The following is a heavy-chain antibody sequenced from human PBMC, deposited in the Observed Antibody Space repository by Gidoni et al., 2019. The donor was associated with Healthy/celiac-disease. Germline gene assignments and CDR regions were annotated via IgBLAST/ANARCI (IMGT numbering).Heavy chain of an antibody. J-gene: IGHJ6*03. CDR1: GFACHSYA. D-gene: IGHD2-21*02. CDR2: ISYDGSNK. V-gene: IGHV3-30*01. CDR3: ARDGKYCGGDCSPDYYYYYMDV. Sequence: QVQLVESGGGVVQPGRSLRSSCAASGFACHSYAMPWVRTAPGQGPGKGLEWVAGISYDGSNKYDADSVKGRFTISRDNSKNTLYLQMNSLRAEDTAVYYCARDGKYCGGDCSPDYYYYYMDVWGKGTTVTVSS.